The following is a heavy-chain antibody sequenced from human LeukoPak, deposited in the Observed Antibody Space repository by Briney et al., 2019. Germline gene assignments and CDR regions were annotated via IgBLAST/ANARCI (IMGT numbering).Heavy chain of an antibody. J-gene: IGHJ4*02. CDR1: GFTFNNYA. D-gene: IGHD6-19*01. CDR2: INHSGST. V-gene: IGHV4-34*01. CDR3: ARGGSGWFSDY. Sequence: GSLRLSCAASGFTFNNYAMNWIRQPPGKGLEWIGEINHSGSTNYNPSLKSRVTISVDTSKNQFSLKLSSVTAADTAVYYCARGGSGWFSDYWGQGTLVTVSS.